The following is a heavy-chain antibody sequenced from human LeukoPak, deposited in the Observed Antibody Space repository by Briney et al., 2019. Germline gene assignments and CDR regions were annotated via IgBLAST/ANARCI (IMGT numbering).Heavy chain of an antibody. CDR1: GGSISSYY. V-gene: IGHV4-59*01. Sequence: PSETLSLTCTVSGGSISSYYWSWIRQPPGKGLEWIGYIYYSGSTNYNPSLKSRVTISVDTSKNQFSLKLSSVTAADTAVYYCARDRRYSSSWYSGGPQAFDIWGQGTMVTVSS. J-gene: IGHJ3*02. CDR2: IYYSGST. D-gene: IGHD6-13*01. CDR3: ARDRRYSSSWYSGGPQAFDI.